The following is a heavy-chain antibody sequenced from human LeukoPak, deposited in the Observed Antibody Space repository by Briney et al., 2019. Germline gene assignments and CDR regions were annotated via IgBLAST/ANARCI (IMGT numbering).Heavy chain of an antibody. CDR1: GGSFSGYY. J-gene: IGHJ5*02. CDR3: ARGRSLRFGQLGLGRWFDP. D-gene: IGHD6-13*01. Sequence: SETLSLTCAVYGGSFSGYYWSWIRQPPGKGLEWIGEINHSGSTNYNPPLKSRVTISVDTSKNQFSLKLSSVTAADTAVYYCARGRSLRFGQLGLGRWFDPWGQGTLVTVSS. V-gene: IGHV4-34*01. CDR2: INHSGST.